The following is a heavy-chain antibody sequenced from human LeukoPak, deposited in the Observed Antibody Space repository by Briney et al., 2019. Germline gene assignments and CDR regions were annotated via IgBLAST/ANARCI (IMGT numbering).Heavy chain of an antibody. D-gene: IGHD5-12*01. V-gene: IGHV5-51*01. CDR1: GYTFASYW. J-gene: IGHJ4*02. Sequence: GESLKISCKGSGYTFASYWIGWVRQMPGKGLEWMGVIYPGDSDTRYSPSFQGQVTISADKSISTAYLQWSSLKASDTAMYYCARGHLYDYSTTSYYFDYWGQGTLVTVSS. CDR3: ARGHLYDYSTTSYYFDY. CDR2: IYPGDSDT.